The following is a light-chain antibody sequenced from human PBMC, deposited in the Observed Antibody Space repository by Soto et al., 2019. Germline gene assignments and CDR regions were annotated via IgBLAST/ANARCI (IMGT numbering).Light chain of an antibody. Sequence: EIVLTQSPGTLSLSPGERATLSCKASQSVSSSYLAWYQQKPGQAPRLLIYGASSRATGIPDRFSGSGSGTDFTLTISRVEPEDFAVYYCQQFRSSPLTFGGGTRLEIK. CDR2: GAS. V-gene: IGKV3-20*01. CDR3: QQFRSSPLT. J-gene: IGKJ5*01. CDR1: QSVSSSY.